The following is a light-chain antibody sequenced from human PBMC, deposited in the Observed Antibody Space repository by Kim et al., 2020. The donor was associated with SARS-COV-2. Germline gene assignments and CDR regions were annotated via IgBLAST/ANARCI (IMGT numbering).Light chain of an antibody. CDR2: AAF. V-gene: IGKV3-11*01. J-gene: IGKJ1*01. CDR3: QQRGNWPRT. CDR1: ESGGSS. Sequence: WVPGERATRPWRGSESGGSSLAWYQQKPGQAPRLLIYAAFSGATGIPARFSGSESGTDFPLTISSLVPEDFAFYYCQQRGNWPRTFGQGTKVDI.